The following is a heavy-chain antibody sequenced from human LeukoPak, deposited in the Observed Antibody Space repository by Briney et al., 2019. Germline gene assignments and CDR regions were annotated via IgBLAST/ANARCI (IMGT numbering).Heavy chain of an antibody. Sequence: SETPSLTCTVSGGSISSGSYYWSWIRQPAGKGLEWIGRIYTSGSTNYNPSLKSRVTMSVDTSKNQFSLKLSSVTAADTAVYYCARGPPYYDILTPVWFDPWGQGTLVTVSS. CDR1: GGSISSGSYY. V-gene: IGHV4-61*02. D-gene: IGHD3-9*01. CDR2: IYTSGST. J-gene: IGHJ5*02. CDR3: ARGPPYYDILTPVWFDP.